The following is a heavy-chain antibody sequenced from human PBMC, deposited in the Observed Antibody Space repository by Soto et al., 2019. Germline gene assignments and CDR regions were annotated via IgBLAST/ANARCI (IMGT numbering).Heavy chain of an antibody. CDR1: GGTFSSYA. CDR2: IIPIFGTA. CDR3: ARGSDCSSTSCPPGYGMDV. Sequence: SVKVSCKXSGGTFSSYAISWVRQAPGQGLEWMGGIIPIFGTANYAQKFQGRVTITADESTSTAYMELSSLRSEDTAVYYCARGSDCSSTSCPPGYGMDVWGQGTTVTVSS. V-gene: IGHV1-69*13. D-gene: IGHD2-2*01. J-gene: IGHJ6*02.